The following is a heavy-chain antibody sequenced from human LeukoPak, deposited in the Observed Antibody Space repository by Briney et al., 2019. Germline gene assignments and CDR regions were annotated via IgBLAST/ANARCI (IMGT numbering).Heavy chain of an antibody. D-gene: IGHD2-15*01. CDR2: IYYSGST. Sequence: SQTLSLTCTVSGGSISSGGYYWSWIRQHPGKGLEWIGYIYYSGSTYYNPSLRSRVTVSVDTSKNQFSLRLSSVTAADTAVYFCARRRVVVASTDGASGAFDIWGQGTMVTVSS. CDR1: GGSISSGGYY. J-gene: IGHJ3*02. V-gene: IGHV4-31*03. CDR3: ARRRVVVASTDGASGAFDI.